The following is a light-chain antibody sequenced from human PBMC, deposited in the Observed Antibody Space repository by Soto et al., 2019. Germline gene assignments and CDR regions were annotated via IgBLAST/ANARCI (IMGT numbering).Light chain of an antibody. CDR3: QQYGNLLWT. CDR1: QDINNY. Sequence: DIQMTQSPSSLSASVGDRVTITCQASQDINNYLNWYQHKPGKAPKLLFYDASNLETGVPSRFSGSGSGTDFTFTISSLQPEDIATYYCQQYGNLLWTFGQGTKVEIK. V-gene: IGKV1-33*01. J-gene: IGKJ1*01. CDR2: DAS.